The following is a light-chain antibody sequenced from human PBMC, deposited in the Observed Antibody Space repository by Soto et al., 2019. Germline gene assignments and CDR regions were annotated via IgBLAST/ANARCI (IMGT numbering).Light chain of an antibody. J-gene: IGKJ5*01. V-gene: IGKV3-20*01. CDR2: DTS. Sequence: VMTHSPATLSVSPGERATLSCRASQSLTNSFIARYQQKPGQAPRLLIYDTSSRATGIPDRFSGSGSGTDFTLTISRLEPEDFAVFFCQQYGTSEIIFGQGTRLEI. CDR3: QQYGTSEII. CDR1: QSLTNSF.